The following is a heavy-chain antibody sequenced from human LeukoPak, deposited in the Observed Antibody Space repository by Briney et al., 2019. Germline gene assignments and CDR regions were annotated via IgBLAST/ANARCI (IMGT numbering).Heavy chain of an antibody. CDR3: ARDAHYYDSNPLTAQDDDY. CDR2: IIPIFGTA. V-gene: IGHV1-69*13. D-gene: IGHD3-22*01. J-gene: IGHJ4*02. CDR1: GGTFSSYA. Sequence: GASVKVSCKASGGTFSSYAISWVRQAPGQGLEWMGGIIPIFGTANYAQKFQGRVTITADESTSTAYMELSSLRSEDTAVYYRARDAHYYDSNPLTAQDDDYWGQGTLVTVSS.